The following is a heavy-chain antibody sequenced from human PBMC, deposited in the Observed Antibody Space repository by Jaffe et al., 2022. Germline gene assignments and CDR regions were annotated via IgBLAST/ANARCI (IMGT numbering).Heavy chain of an antibody. CDR2: INHSGST. V-gene: IGHV4-34*01. CDR1: GGSFSGYY. CDR3: ARGRDSSRTLYYYYYMDV. Sequence: QVQLQQWGAGLLKPSETLSLTCAVYGGSFSGYYWSWIRQPPGKGLEWIGEINHSGSTNYNPSLKSRVTISVDTSKNQFSLKLSSVTAADTAVYYCARGRDSSRTLYYYYYMDVWGKGTTVTVSS. J-gene: IGHJ6*03. D-gene: IGHD2-2*01.